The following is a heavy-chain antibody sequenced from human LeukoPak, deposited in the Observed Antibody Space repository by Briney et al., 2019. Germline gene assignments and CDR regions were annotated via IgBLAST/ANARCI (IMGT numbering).Heavy chain of an antibody. J-gene: IGHJ3*02. CDR1: GGSISSSSYY. CDR3: ARHDPIVGTPDAFDI. CDR2: IYYSGST. D-gene: IGHD1-26*01. Sequence: SETLSLTCTVSGGSISSSSYYWGWIRQPPGKGLEWIGSIYYSGSTYYNPSLKSRVTISVDTSKNQFSLKLSSVTAADTAVYYCARHDPIVGTPDAFDIWGQGTMVTVSS. V-gene: IGHV4-39*01.